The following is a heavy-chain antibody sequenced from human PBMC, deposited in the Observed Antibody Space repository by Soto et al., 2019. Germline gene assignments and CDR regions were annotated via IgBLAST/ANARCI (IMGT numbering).Heavy chain of an antibody. CDR3: ARVLKYYDSSDYYQVSHYFDS. CDR2: IYPGDSDT. Sequence: EVQLVQSGAEVRKSGESLKISCQYSGYNFPVSWIAWVRQMPGKGLEWMGIIYPGDSDTRYSPSFQGQVTFSADKSTTTAYLHWSSLKASDSAMYYCARVLKYYDSSDYYQVSHYFDSWGQGTLVTVSS. J-gene: IGHJ4*02. D-gene: IGHD3-22*01. CDR1: GYNFPVSW. V-gene: IGHV5-51*01.